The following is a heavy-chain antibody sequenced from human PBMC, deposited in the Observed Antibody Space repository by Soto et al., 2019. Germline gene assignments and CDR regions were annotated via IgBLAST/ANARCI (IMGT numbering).Heavy chain of an antibody. Sequence: PSETLSLTCTVPGGSISRYYWSWIRQPPGKGLEWIGYIYYSGSTNYNPSLKSRVTISVDTSKNQFSLKLSSVTAADTAVYYCARAGAARPDYYYYYGMDVWGQGTTVTVSS. CDR2: IYYSGST. J-gene: IGHJ6*02. D-gene: IGHD6-6*01. CDR3: ARAGAARPDYYYYYGMDV. V-gene: IGHV4-59*01. CDR1: GGSISRYY.